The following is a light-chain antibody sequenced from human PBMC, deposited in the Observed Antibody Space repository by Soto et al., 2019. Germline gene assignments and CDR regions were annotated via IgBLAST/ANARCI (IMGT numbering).Light chain of an antibody. Sequence: QSALTQPASVSGSPGQSITISCTGASSDVGNYNYVSWYQQHPGKAPKLIIYDVSNRPSGVSNRFSGSKSGNTASLTISGLQAEDEADYYCSSYTSSTTLYVFGPGTKGTVL. V-gene: IGLV2-14*03. J-gene: IGLJ1*01. CDR3: SSYTSSTTLYV. CDR2: DVS. CDR1: SSDVGNYNY.